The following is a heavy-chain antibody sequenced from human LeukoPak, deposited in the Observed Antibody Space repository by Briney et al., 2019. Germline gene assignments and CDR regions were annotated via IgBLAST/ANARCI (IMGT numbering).Heavy chain of an antibody. CDR1: GGSISSYH. CDR3: ARLGQITMVRGQSYYYHSMDV. CDR2: IHSSGYT. J-gene: IGHJ6*02. D-gene: IGHD3-10*01. V-gene: IGHV4-59*12. Sequence: SETLSLTCTVSGGSISSYHWSWIRQPPGKGLEWIGYIHSSGYTNYNPSLQSRVSMSTDMSENQFSLKLTSVTAADTAVYYCARLGQITMVRGQSYYYHSMDVWAQGTTVTVSS.